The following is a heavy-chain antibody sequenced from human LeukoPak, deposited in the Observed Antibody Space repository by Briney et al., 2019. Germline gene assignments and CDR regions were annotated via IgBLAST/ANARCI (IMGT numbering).Heavy chain of an antibody. D-gene: IGHD5-18*01. J-gene: IGHJ5*02. CDR2: IYHSGST. V-gene: IGHV4-34*01. Sequence: SETLSLTCAVYGGSFSGYFWSWIRQPPGKGLEWIGEIYHSGSTNYNPSLKSRVTISVDKSKNQFSLKLSSVTAADTAVYYCARDGRYVDTAMVGFDPWGQGTLVTVSS. CDR3: ARDGRYVDTAMVGFDP. CDR1: GGSFSGYF.